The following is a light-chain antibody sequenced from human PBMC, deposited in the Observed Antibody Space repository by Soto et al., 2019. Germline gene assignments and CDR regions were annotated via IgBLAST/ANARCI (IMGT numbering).Light chain of an antibody. V-gene: IGLV2-14*01. J-gene: IGLJ1*01. CDR1: SSDVGGYKY. CDR2: EVS. CDR3: GSFSSSTTLYF. Sequence: QSVLTQPASVSGSPGQSITISCTGTSSDVGGYKYVSWYQHHADKAPKLMIYEVSNRPSGVSNRFSGSKSGNTASLTIYGLQAEDEADYYCGSFSSSTTLYFFGTGTKVTVL.